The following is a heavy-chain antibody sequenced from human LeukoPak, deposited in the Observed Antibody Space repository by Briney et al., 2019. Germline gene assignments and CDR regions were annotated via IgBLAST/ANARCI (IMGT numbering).Heavy chain of an antibody. V-gene: IGHV3-7*04. Sequence: PGGSLRLSCAASGFTLSDYWMSWVRQAPGKGLEWVANIRKDGNEKYYVDSVKGRFTISRENAKNSLYLQMNSLRGEDTAVYYCARYCGGDCYSPHDAFDIWGQGTMVTVSS. CDR2: IRKDGNEK. D-gene: IGHD2-21*02. CDR1: GFTLSDYW. J-gene: IGHJ3*02. CDR3: ARYCGGDCYSPHDAFDI.